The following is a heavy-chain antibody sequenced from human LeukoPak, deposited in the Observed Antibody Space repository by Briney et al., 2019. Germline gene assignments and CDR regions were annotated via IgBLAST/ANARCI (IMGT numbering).Heavy chain of an antibody. J-gene: IGHJ4*02. V-gene: IGHV3-48*03. CDR1: GFTFSSCD. Sequence: GGSLRLSCVASGFTFSSCDMNWVRQPPGKGLEWISYISSSGSTISYADSVKGRFTISRDNAKNSLYLQMNSLRAEDTAVYYCARDEPESSCGYYFDYWGQGTLVTASS. CDR3: ARDEPESSCGYYFDY. D-gene: IGHD3-22*01. CDR2: ISSSGSTI.